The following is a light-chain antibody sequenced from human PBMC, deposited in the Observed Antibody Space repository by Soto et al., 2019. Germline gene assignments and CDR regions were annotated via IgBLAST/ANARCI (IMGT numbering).Light chain of an antibody. V-gene: IGKV1-12*01. Sequence: DIQMTQSPSTVSASVGDRVTITCRASQNIISWLAWYQQQPGRAPKLLIYAASILQSGDPSRFSGSGSGTDFTLTINSLQPEDFATYYCQQAYGFPVTFGQGTRRAIK. J-gene: IGKJ5*01. CDR1: QNIISW. CDR3: QQAYGFPVT. CDR2: AAS.